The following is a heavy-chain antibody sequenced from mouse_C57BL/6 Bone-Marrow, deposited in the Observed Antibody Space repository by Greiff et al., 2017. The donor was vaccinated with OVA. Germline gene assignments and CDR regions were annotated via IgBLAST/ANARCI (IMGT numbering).Heavy chain of an antibody. V-gene: IGHV14-4*01. J-gene: IGHJ1*03. CDR2: IDPENGDT. CDR1: GFNIKDDY. Sequence: VQLKESGAELVRPGASVKLSCTASGFNIKDDYMHWVKQRPEQGLEWIGWIDPENGDTEYASKFQGKATITADTASNTAYLQLSSLTSEDTAVYYCTEYFDVWGTGTTVTVSS. CDR3: TEYFDV.